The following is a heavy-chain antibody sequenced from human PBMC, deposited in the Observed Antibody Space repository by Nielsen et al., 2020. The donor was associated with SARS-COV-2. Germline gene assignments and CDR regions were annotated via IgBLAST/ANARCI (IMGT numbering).Heavy chain of an antibody. J-gene: IGHJ6*03. CDR2: ISYDGSVQ. V-gene: IGHV3-30*03. Sequence: GESLKISCEASGFTISRYGMHWVRQAPGKGLEWVTFISYDGSVQYYADSVKGRFTISTDISKNTLYLQMNSLRAEDTAVYYCARGAEKSSWNVVSYYMDVWGKGTTVIVSS. CDR3: ARGAEKSSWNVVSYYMDV. D-gene: IGHD6-13*01. CDR1: GFTISRYG.